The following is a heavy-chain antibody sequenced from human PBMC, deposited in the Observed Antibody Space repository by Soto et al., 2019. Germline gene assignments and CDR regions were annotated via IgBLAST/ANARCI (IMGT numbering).Heavy chain of an antibody. CDR1: GGSTRNGDYY. Sequence: PSETLSLTCTVSGGSTRNGDYYWGWIRQPPGKGLEWIGYVYYSGTTYSHPSLNSRVSISVDTSENQFSLRLTSVTAADTAVYYCVTVNLVGAAYYFDYWGPGTLVTVSS. J-gene: IGHJ4*02. D-gene: IGHD1-26*01. V-gene: IGHV4-30-4*01. CDR3: VTVNLVGAAYYFDY. CDR2: VYYSGTT.